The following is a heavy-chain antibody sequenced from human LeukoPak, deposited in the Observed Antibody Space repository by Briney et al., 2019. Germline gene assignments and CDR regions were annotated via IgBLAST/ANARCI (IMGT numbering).Heavy chain of an antibody. J-gene: IGHJ4*02. CDR2: TNAGNGNT. CDR1: GYTFTSYA. D-gene: IGHD4-17*01. V-gene: IGHV1-3*01. CDR3: GRSDYGDYGITY. Sequence: ASVKVSCKASGYTFTSYAMYWVRQAPGQRLEWMGWTNAGNGNTKYSQKFQGRVTITRDTSASTVYMELTSLRSEDTAVYYCGRSDYGDYGITYWGQGTLVTVSS.